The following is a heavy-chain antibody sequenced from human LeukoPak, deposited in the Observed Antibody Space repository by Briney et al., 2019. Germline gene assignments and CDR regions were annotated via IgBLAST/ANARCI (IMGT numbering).Heavy chain of an antibody. Sequence: SETLSLTCTVSGDSISNYYWSWIRQPVGKGLEWIGRIYTSGSTNYNPSLKSRVTMSVDTSKNQFSLKLSSVTAADTAVYYCARDGAGGAYYYDSSGYYRVDYWGQGTLVTVSS. D-gene: IGHD3-22*01. J-gene: IGHJ4*02. CDR2: IYTSGST. CDR1: GDSISNYY. V-gene: IGHV4-4*07. CDR3: ARDGAGGAYYYDSSGYYRVDY.